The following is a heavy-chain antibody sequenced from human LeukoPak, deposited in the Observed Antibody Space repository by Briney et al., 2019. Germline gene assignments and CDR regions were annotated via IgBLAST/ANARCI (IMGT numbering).Heavy chain of an antibody. CDR2: ISYDGSNK. CDR1: GFTFSSYG. Sequence: PGRSLRLSCAASGFTFSSYGMHWVRQAPDKGLEWVAVISYDGSNKYYADSVKGRFTISRDNSKNTLYLQMNSLRAEDTAVYYCAKLNGYNHDYWGQGTLVTVSS. V-gene: IGHV3-30*18. J-gene: IGHJ4*02. D-gene: IGHD5-12*01. CDR3: AKLNGYNHDY.